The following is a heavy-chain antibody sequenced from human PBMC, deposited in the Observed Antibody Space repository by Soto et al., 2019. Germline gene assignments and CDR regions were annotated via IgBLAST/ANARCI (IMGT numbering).Heavy chain of an antibody. D-gene: IGHD3-3*01. Sequence: GSLRLSCAASGFTFNSYGMHWVRQAPGKGLEWVAVISYDGSNKYYGDSVKGRFTISRDNSKNTLYLQMNSLRAEDTAVYYCAAGTYYDFWSGYPKDFDYWGQGTLVTVLL. CDR1: GFTFNSYG. J-gene: IGHJ4*02. CDR3: AAGTYYDFWSGYPKDFDY. CDR2: ISYDGSNK. V-gene: IGHV3-30*03.